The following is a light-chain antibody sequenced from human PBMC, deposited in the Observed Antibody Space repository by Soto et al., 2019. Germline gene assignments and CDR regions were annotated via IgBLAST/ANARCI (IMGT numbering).Light chain of an antibody. CDR3: QSFDSSLSGYV. CDR2: GNT. CDR1: SSNIGAGFD. J-gene: IGLJ1*01. Sequence: QSVLTQPPSVSGAPGQRVTISCTGSSSNIGAGFDVHWYQQLPGEAPKLLIYGNTNRPSGVPDRFSGSKSGTSASLAITGLQVEDAAYYYCQSFDSSLSGYVFGTGTKVTVL. V-gene: IGLV1-40*01.